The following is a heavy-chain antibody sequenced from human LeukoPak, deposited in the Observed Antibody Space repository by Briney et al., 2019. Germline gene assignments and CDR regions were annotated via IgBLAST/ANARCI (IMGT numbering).Heavy chain of an antibody. CDR3: ARDPGYGDYDYYFDY. CDR1: GYTFSIYG. J-gene: IGHJ4*02. CDR2: ISAYNGNT. D-gene: IGHD4-17*01. Sequence: ASVKVSCKASGYTFSIYGFSWVRQAPGQGLEWMGWISAYNGNTNYAQKLQGRVTMTTDTSTSTAYMELRSLRSDDTAVYYCARDPGYGDYDYYFDYWGQGTLVTVSS. V-gene: IGHV1-18*01.